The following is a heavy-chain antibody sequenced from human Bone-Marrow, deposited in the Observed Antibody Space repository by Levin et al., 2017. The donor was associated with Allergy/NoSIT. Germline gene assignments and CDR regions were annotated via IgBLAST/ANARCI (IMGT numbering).Heavy chain of an antibody. V-gene: IGHV3-15*07. Sequence: PSETLSLTCAASGFTFSNAWMNWVRQAPGKGLEWVGRIKSKTDGGTTDYAAPVKGRFTISRDDSKNTLYLQMNSLKTEDTAVYYCTTDFRLRPFWDRTPFGYYYYGMDVWGQGTTVTVSS. CDR2: IKSKTDGGTT. CDR3: TTDFRLRPFWDRTPFGYYYYGMDV. J-gene: IGHJ6*02. D-gene: IGHD5-12*01. CDR1: GFTFSNAW.